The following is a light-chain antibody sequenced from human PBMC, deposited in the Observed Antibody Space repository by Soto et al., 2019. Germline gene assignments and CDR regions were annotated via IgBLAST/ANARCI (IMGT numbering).Light chain of an antibody. V-gene: IGKV1-5*01. CDR3: QQYDKYST. J-gene: IGKJ1*01. Sequence: TLSASVGDTVTITCRASQSISVSLAWYQQKPGKAPNLLIYDASTLQGGVPSRFSGSGSGTEFTLTVTSLQPEDFATYFCQQYDKYSTVGQGTKVDIK. CDR2: DAS. CDR1: QSISVS.